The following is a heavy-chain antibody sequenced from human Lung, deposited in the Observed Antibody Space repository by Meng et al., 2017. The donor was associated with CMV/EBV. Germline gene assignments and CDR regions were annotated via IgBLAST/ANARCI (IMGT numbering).Heavy chain of an antibody. CDR3: ARAFHCSSTSCYKTNWFDP. CDR1: GDSMNKYTGSYY. J-gene: IGHJ5*02. V-gene: IGHV4-39*07. CDR2: VYYIGNT. Sequence: LXXTVSGDSMNKYTGSYYWGWIRQPPGKGLEWIGNVYYIGNTFYNPSLKSRVSISMDTSKSQVSLKLNSVTAADTAVYYCARAFHCSSTSCYKTNWFDPWGQGTLVXVSS. D-gene: IGHD2-2*02.